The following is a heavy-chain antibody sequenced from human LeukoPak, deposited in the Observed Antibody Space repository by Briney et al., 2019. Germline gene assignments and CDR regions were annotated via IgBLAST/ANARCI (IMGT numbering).Heavy chain of an antibody. J-gene: IGHJ4*02. V-gene: IGHV1-69*13. Sequence: SVKVSCKASGGTFSSYAISWVRQAPRQGLEWMGGIIPIFGTANYAQKFQGRVTITADESTSTAYMELSSLRSEDTAVYYCASGGGFGELQVDYWGQGTLVTVSS. CDR3: ASGGGFGELQVDY. D-gene: IGHD3-10*01. CDR2: IIPIFGTA. CDR1: GGTFSSYA.